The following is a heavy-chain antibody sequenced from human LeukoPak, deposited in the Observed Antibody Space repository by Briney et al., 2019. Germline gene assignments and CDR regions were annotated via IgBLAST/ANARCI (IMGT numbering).Heavy chain of an antibody. J-gene: IGHJ4*02. D-gene: IGHD6-19*01. Sequence: SETLPLTCTVSGGSISSSSYYWGWIRQPPGKGLEWIGSIYYSGSTYYNPSLKSRVTISVDTSKNQCSLKLSSVTAADTAVYYCAGQSSGWYIDYWGQGTLVTVSS. CDR2: IYYSGST. CDR3: AGQSSGWYIDY. V-gene: IGHV4-39*01. CDR1: GGSISSSSYY.